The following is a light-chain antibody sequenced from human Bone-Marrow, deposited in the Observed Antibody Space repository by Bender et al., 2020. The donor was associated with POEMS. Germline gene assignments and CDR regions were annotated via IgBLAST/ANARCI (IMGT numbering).Light chain of an antibody. V-gene: IGLV3-21*02. Sequence: SYVLTQPPSVSVAPGQTARMTCGGTNIGTTSVHWYQQKAGRAPVLVVYEDSDRPSGIPERFSGSNSVNSATLTISRVEAGDEADYYCHVWVPSSDHFYVFGTGTKVTVL. J-gene: IGLJ1*01. CDR1: NIGTTS. CDR2: EDS. CDR3: HVWVPSSDHFYV.